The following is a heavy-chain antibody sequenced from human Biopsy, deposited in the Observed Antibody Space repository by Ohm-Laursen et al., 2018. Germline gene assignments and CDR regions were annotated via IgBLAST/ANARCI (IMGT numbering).Heavy chain of an antibody. CDR1: GYTFSSYE. D-gene: IGHD3-10*01. Sequence: SVKVSCKASGYTFSSYEINWVRQATGQGLEWMGWMNPDSGNTGYAQNFQGRVTMTRNTSISTAYMELSSLKSEDTAVYFCARADPPLFYYGSGSSNWFDPWGQGTLVTVSS. CDR2: MNPDSGNT. CDR3: ARADPPLFYYGSGSSNWFDP. J-gene: IGHJ5*02. V-gene: IGHV1-8*01.